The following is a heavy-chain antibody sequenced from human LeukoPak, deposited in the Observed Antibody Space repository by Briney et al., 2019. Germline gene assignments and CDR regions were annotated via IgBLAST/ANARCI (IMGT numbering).Heavy chain of an antibody. Sequence: GGSLRLSCAASGFTFSSYGMHWVRQAPGKGLEWVAFIRYDRSNKYYAYSVKGRFTISRDNSKNTLYLQMNSLRAEDTAVYYCAKVGGDYSNRNFDYWGQGTLVTVSS. D-gene: IGHD4-11*01. J-gene: IGHJ4*02. CDR3: AKVGGDYSNRNFDY. V-gene: IGHV3-30*02. CDR2: IRYDRSNK. CDR1: GFTFSSYG.